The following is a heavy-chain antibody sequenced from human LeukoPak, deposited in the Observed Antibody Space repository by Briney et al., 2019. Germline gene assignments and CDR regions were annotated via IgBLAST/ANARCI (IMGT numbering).Heavy chain of an antibody. CDR1: GFTVSSNY. J-gene: IGHJ6*02. CDR2: IYSGGST. D-gene: IGHD1-14*01. V-gene: IGHV3-53*01. Sequence: PGGSLRLSCAASGFTVSSNYMSWVRQAPGKGLEWVSVIYSGGSTYYVDSVKGRFTISRDNSKNTLYLQMNSLRAEDTAVYYCTRDRPEGPPAYYYYGMDVWGQGTTVTVSS. CDR3: TRDRPEGPPAYYYYGMDV.